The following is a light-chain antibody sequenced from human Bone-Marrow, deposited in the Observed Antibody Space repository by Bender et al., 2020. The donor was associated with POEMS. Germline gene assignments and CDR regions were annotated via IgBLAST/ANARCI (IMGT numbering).Light chain of an antibody. J-gene: IGLJ3*02. V-gene: IGLV1-44*01. CDR3: VAWDASLNGWV. Sequence: QSVLTQPPSVSGTPGQRVTISCSGSGSNIGGYPVNWYQQLPGTAPRLLIYTNNERPSGVPDRFSGSKSGTSASLASTELQSDDEAIYFCVAWDASLNGWVFGGGTKLTVL. CDR1: GSNIGGYP. CDR2: TNN.